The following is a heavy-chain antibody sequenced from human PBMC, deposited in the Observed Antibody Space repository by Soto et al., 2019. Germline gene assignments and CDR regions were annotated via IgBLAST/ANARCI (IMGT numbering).Heavy chain of an antibody. J-gene: IGHJ5*02. D-gene: IGHD4-17*01. Sequence: SETLSLTCTVSGGSISSYYWSWIRQPAGKGLEWIGRIYTSGSTNYNPSLKSRVIMSVDTSKNQFSLKLSSVTAADTAVYYCARISFDYGDYRNWFDPWGQGTLVTVSS. CDR1: GGSISSYY. CDR3: ARISFDYGDYRNWFDP. V-gene: IGHV4-4*07. CDR2: IYTSGST.